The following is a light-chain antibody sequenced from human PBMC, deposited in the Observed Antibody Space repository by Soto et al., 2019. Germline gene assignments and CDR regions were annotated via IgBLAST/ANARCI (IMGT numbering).Light chain of an antibody. Sequence: EIVMTQSPATLSVSPGERATLSCRASQSVRSNLAWYQQKPRQAPRLLIYGASTRATGIPARFSGSGSGTEFTLTISSLQSEDFAVYYCQQYNNWRAFGQGTKVEIK. CDR3: QQYNNWRA. CDR1: QSVRSN. J-gene: IGKJ1*01. CDR2: GAS. V-gene: IGKV3-15*01.